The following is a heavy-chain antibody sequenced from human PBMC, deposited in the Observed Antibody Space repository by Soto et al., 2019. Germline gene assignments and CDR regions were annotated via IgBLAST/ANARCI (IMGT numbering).Heavy chain of an antibody. Sequence: ASVKVSCKASGYTFTSYDINWVRQATGQGLEWMGWMNPNSGKTGYAQKFQGRVTMTTNTSISTAYMELSSLRSEDTAVYYCARDINPRLDTAMVLARLYGMDVWGQGTTVTVSS. D-gene: IGHD5-18*01. V-gene: IGHV1-8*01. CDR3: ARDINPRLDTAMVLARLYGMDV. CDR2: MNPNSGKT. CDR1: GYTFTSYD. J-gene: IGHJ6*02.